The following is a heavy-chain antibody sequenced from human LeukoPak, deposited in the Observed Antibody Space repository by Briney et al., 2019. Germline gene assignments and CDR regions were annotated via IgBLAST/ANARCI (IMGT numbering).Heavy chain of an antibody. CDR1: GFTFSGYS. V-gene: IGHV3-48*01. CDR3: ARDQSDVSGYYPYLDY. J-gene: IGHJ4*02. CDR2: MGSSGKTI. Sequence: GGSLRLSCAASGFTFSGYSMNWVRQAPGKGLEWVSYMGSSGKTIYYADSVKGRFTISRDNAKNSLYLQMDSLTVEDTAVYYCARDQSDVSGYYPYLDYWGQGTLVTVSS. D-gene: IGHD3-22*01.